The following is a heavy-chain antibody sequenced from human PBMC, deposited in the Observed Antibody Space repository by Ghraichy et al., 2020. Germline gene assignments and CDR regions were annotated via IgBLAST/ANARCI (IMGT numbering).Heavy chain of an antibody. CDR2: ISGSGGST. D-gene: IGHD6-6*01. J-gene: IGHJ4*02. CDR3: AKDKVWNAIPIAARPGL. V-gene: IGHV3-23*01. Sequence: GESLNISCAASGFTFSSYAMSWVRQAPGKGLEWVSAISGSGGSTYYADSVKGRFTISRDNSKNTLYLQMNSLRAEDTAVYYCAKDKVWNAIPIAARPGLWGQGTLVTVSS. CDR1: GFTFSSYA.